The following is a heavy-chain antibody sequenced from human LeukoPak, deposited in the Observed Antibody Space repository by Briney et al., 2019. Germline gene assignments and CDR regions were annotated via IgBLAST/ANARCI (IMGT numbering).Heavy chain of an antibody. CDR2: ISSSSSYI. V-gene: IGHV3-21*01. J-gene: IGHJ4*02. D-gene: IGHD2-2*01. CDR3: ASIGYCSSTSCYYFDY. CDR1: GFTYSSYS. Sequence: GGSLRLSCAASGFTYSSYSMNWVRQAPGKGLEWVSSISSSSSYIYYADSVKGRFTISRDNAKNSLYLQMNSLRAEDTAVYYCASIGYCSSTSCYYFDYWGQGTLVTVSS.